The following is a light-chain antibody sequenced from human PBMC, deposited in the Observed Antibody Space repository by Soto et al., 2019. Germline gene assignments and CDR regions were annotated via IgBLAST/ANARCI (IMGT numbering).Light chain of an antibody. CDR3: QSYDSSLSGWV. Sequence: QSVLTQPPSVSGAPGQRVTISCTGSSSNFGAGYDVHWYQQLPGTAPKLLIYANTNRPSGVPDRFSGSKSGTSASLAITGLRAEDEADYYCQSYDSSLSGWVFGGGTKVTVL. CDR1: SSNFGAGYD. J-gene: IGLJ3*02. V-gene: IGLV1-40*01. CDR2: ANT.